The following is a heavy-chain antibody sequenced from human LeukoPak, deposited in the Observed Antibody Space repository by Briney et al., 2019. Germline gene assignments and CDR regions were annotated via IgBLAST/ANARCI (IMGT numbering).Heavy chain of an antibody. CDR1: GYTFTSYD. J-gene: IGHJ4*02. Sequence: ASVKVSCKASGYTFTSYDINWVRQATGQGLEWMGWMNPNSGNTGYAQKFQGRVTMTRNTSISTAYMELSNLRSEDTAVYYCATPPHDFWSGYYFLDYWGQGTLVTVSS. D-gene: IGHD3-3*01. V-gene: IGHV1-8*01. CDR3: ATPPHDFWSGYYFLDY. CDR2: MNPNSGNT.